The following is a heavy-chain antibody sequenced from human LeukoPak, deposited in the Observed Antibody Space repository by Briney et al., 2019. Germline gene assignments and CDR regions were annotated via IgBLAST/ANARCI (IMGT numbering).Heavy chain of an antibody. CDR1: GGSFSGYY. CDR3: ARQGLHYYYGMDV. J-gene: IGHJ6*02. V-gene: IGHV4-34*01. Sequence: SETLSLTCAVYGGSFSGYYWSWIRQPPGKGLEWIGEINHSGSTNYNPSLKSRVTISVDTSKNQFSLKLSSVTAADTAVYYCARQGLHYYYGMDVWGQGTTVTVSS. CDR2: INHSGST.